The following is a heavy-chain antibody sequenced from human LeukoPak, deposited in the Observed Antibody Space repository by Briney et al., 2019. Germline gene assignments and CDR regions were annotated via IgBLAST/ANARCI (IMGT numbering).Heavy chain of an antibody. CDR3: ARDRLSLIGWFDP. CDR1: GYTFTSYA. CDR2: INAGNGNT. V-gene: IGHV1-3*01. D-gene: IGHD3-16*01. J-gene: IGHJ5*02. Sequence: GASVEVSCKAPGYTFTSYAMHWVRQAPGQRLEWMGWINAGNGNTKYSQKFQGRVTITRDTSASTAYMELSSLRSEDTAVYYCARDRLSLIGWFDPWGQGTLVTVSS.